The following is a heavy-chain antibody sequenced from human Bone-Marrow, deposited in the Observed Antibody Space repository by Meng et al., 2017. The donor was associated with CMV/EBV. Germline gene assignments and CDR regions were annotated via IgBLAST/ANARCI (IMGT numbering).Heavy chain of an antibody. Sequence: ASVKVSRKASGYTFTGYYMHWVRQAPGQGSEWMGWISAYNGDTMYAPKVQGRVTMTTDTSTSTAYMELRGLRSDDTAVYYCASDAGTIAVSGIGDYWGQGTLVTVSS. D-gene: IGHD6-19*01. V-gene: IGHV1-18*04. J-gene: IGHJ4*02. CDR1: GYTFTGYY. CDR3: ASDAGTIAVSGIGDY. CDR2: ISAYNGDT.